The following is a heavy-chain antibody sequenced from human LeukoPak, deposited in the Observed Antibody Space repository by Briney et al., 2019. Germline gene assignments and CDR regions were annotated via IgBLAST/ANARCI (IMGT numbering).Heavy chain of an antibody. J-gene: IGHJ4*02. CDR2: ISSDERTT. V-gene: IGHV3-30*18. D-gene: IGHD3-3*01. CDR3: ANFWSGYPPFGY. Sequence: SGGSVILSCVASVFSFINYRMHWARQAPCKGREWVVAISSDERTTYYADSVKGRFTISRDLSKSTLYLQMDSLRAEDTAVYYCANFWSGYPPFGYWGQGTLVTVSS. CDR1: VFSFINYR.